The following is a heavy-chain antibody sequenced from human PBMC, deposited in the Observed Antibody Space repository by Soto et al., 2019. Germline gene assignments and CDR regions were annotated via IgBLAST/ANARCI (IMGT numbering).Heavy chain of an antibody. CDR1: GGTFSSDA. CDR2: LIPILGTT. J-gene: IGHJ4*02. V-gene: IGHV1-69*01. Sequence: QVQLVQSGAEVRKPGSSVKFSCKASGGTFSSDAVSWVRQAPGQGLEWMGGLIPILGTTHYAQKFQGRVTITADESTNTAYMELSSLRSDDTAVYYCARASGYVSGWYHDYWGQGTRVTVSS. D-gene: IGHD6-19*01. CDR3: ARASGYVSGWYHDY.